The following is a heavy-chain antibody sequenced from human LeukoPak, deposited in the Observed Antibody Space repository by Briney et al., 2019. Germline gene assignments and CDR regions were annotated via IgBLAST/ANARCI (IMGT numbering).Heavy chain of an antibody. V-gene: IGHV1-18*01. CDR2: ITVNNGYT. D-gene: IGHD2-2*01. CDR1: GYTFTSHG. Sequence: ASVKVSCKAAGYTFTSHGFIWLRQAPGQGLEWMGWITVNNGYTKYAQELQGRVTMTTDTSTSAAYMELRSLRSDDTAVYYCAKVHCISTNCNHIWTYFDYWGQGTLVTVSS. J-gene: IGHJ4*02. CDR3: AKVHCISTNCNHIWTYFDY.